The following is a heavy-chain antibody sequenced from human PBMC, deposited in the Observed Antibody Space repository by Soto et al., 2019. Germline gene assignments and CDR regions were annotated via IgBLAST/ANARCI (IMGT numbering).Heavy chain of an antibody. Sequence: QITLKESGPTLVKPTQTLTLTCTFSGFSLSTSGVGVGWIRQPPGKALEWLTFIYWDDDKRNSPFLKSRLTITKDTSKNQVVLTMTXXXXXXXXTYXXXXXXXXXXXXYFDSWGQGTLVTVSS. V-gene: IGHV2-5*02. CDR2: IYWDDDK. D-gene: IGHD2-21*01. CDR3: XXXXXXXXXXYFDS. J-gene: IGHJ4*02. CDR1: GFSLSTSGVG.